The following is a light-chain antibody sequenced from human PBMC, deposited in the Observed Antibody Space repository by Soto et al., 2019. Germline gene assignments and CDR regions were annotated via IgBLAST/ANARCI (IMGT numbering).Light chain of an antibody. CDR3: NSYTTSGTWV. V-gene: IGLV2-14*01. CDR2: DVT. CDR1: SSDVGGYNY. Sequence: QSVLTQPASVSGSPGQWITISCTGTSSDVGGYNYVSWYQQHPGKAPKLMIYDVTDRPSGVSDRFSGSKSDNMASLTISGLQAEDEADYYCNSYTTSGTWVFGGGTQLTVL. J-gene: IGLJ3*02.